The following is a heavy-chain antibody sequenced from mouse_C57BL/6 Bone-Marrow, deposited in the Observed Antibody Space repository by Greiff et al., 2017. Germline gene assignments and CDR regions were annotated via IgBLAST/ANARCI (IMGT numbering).Heavy chain of an antibody. V-gene: IGHV1-50*01. Sequence: VQLQQPGAELVKPGASVKLSCKASGYTFTSYWMQWVKQRPGPGLEWIGDLYPSDSYTNYNQKFKGKATLTVDTSSSTAYMQRSSLPAEDAAVYYCARLGWFAYWGQGTLVTVSA. CDR3: ARLGWFAY. D-gene: IGHD4-1*01. CDR1: GYTFTSYW. J-gene: IGHJ3*01. CDR2: LYPSDSYT.